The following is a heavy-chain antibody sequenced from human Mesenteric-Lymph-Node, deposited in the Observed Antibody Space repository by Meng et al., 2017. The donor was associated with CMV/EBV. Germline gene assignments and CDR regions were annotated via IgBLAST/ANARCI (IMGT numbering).Heavy chain of an antibody. Sequence: SETLSLTCGVYGGSLSGFHWSWIRQPPGKGLEWIASIYYSGSTHYNPPLKSRVTMSVDTSKNQFSLKLSSVTAADTAVYYCARSPLFDFWSGYYFDYWGQGALVTVSS. CDR3: ARSPLFDFWSGYYFDY. D-gene: IGHD3-3*01. V-gene: IGHV4-34*01. J-gene: IGHJ4*02. CDR2: IYYSGST. CDR1: GGSLSGFH.